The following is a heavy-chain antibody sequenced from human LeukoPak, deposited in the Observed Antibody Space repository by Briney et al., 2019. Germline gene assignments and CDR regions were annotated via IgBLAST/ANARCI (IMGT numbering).Heavy chain of an antibody. CDR2: IYTSGST. V-gene: IGHV4-4*07. J-gene: IGHJ4*02. D-gene: IGHD1-26*01. Sequence: SETLSLTCTVSGGSISSYYWSWIRQPAGKGLEWIGRIYTSGSTNYNPSLKSRVIMSVDTSKNQFSLKLSSVTAADTAVYYCARLGRVGTISWVDYWGQGTLVTVSS. CDR3: ARLGRVGTISWVDY. CDR1: GGSISSYY.